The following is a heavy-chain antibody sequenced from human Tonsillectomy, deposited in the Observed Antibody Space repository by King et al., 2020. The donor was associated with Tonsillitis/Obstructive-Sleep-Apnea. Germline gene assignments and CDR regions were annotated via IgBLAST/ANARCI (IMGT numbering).Heavy chain of an antibody. D-gene: IGHD3-22*01. V-gene: IGHV4-59*01. J-gene: IGHJ4*02. CDR3: ARVYYYDSIFFDY. Sequence: VQLQESGPGLVKPSETLSLTCTVSGGSIISYYWNWIRQPPGKGLEWIGYIYYSGSTNYNPSLKSRVTISLDTSKNQFSLKLSSVTAADTAVYYCARVYYYDSIFFDYWGQGTLVTVSS. CDR1: GGSIISYY. CDR2: IYYSGST.